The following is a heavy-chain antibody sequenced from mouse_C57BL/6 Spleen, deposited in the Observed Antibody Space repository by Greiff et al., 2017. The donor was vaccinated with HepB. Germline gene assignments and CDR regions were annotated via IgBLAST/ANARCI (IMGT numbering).Heavy chain of an antibody. CDR3: ARHPHGNYAMDY. V-gene: IGHV5-15*01. CDR1: GFTFSDYG. D-gene: IGHD2-1*01. J-gene: IGHJ4*01. Sequence: EVKVVESGGGLVQPGGSLKLSCAASGFTFSDYGMAWVRQAPRKGPEWVAFISNLAYSIHYADTVTGRFTISRENAKNTLYLEMSSLRSEDTAMYYCARHPHGNYAMDYWGQGTSVTVSS. CDR2: ISNLAYSI.